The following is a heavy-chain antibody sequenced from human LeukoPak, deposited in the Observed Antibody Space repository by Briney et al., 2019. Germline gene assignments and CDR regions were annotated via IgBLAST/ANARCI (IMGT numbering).Heavy chain of an antibody. Sequence: GGSLRLSCAASGFIFSTYVMSWVRQAPGKGLEWVSSIGDSGRVTYYADSVKGHFTISRDNSKNTLYLQMNGLRVEDTAVYYCVREGPRGLAFDIWGQGTMVTVSS. V-gene: IGHV3-23*01. CDR3: VREGPRGLAFDI. CDR1: GFIFSTYV. D-gene: IGHD3/OR15-3a*01. CDR2: IGDSGRVT. J-gene: IGHJ3*02.